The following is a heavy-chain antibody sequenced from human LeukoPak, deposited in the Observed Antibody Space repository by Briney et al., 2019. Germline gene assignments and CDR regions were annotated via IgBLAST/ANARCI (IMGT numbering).Heavy chain of an antibody. CDR2: ICSSSTYI. CDR3: ARGQGVYASGSYPFDD. CDR1: GFTFSDYS. D-gene: IGHD3-10*01. Sequence: GGSLRLSCAASGFTFSDYSMNWVRQAPGKGLEWGSCICSSSTYIFYADPVKGRFTISRDYAKNSLYLQMNSLRAEDTAVYFCARGQGVYASGSYPFDDWGQGTQVTVSS. J-gene: IGHJ4*02. V-gene: IGHV3-21*01.